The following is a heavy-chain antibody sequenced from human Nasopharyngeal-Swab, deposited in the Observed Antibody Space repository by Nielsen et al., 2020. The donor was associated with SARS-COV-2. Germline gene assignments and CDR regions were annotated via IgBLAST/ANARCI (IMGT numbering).Heavy chain of an antibody. Sequence: GGSLRLSCAASGFTFSSYWMSWVRQAPGKGLEWVSSMTVGAGGTSYADSVKGRFTISVDSSKNILYLQMNSLRAEDTAIYYCAKRLYGDLWGRGTLVTVSS. CDR3: AKRLYGDL. CDR1: GFTFSSYW. J-gene: IGHJ2*01. D-gene: IGHD2-8*01. V-gene: IGHV3-23*01. CDR2: MTVGAGGT.